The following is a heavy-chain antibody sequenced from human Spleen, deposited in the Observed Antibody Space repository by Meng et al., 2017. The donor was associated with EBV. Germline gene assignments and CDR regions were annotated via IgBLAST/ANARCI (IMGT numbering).Heavy chain of an antibody. Sequence: VQLXXXXXGLVXPXXXLRLXXXASGFTFSSYVMSWVRQAPGKGLEGVAGISGSGGSTFYADSVKGRFTISRDNSKNTLYLQMNSLRVEDTAVYYCAKGEWIGYCSSISCYYFDYWGQGTLVTVSS. CDR1: GFTFSSYV. CDR2: ISGSGGST. D-gene: IGHD2-2*03. V-gene: IGHV3-23*01. J-gene: IGHJ4*02. CDR3: AKGEWIGYCSSISCYYFDY.